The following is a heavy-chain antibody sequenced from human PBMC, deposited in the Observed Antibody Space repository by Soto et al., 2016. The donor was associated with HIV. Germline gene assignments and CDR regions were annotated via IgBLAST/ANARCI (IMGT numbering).Heavy chain of an antibody. Sequence: EVQLLESGGGLVQPGGSLRLSCAASGFTFNSYAMSWVRQAPGKGLEWVSTISGSGGSTYYADSVKGRFTISRDNSKNTLYLQMNSLRAEDTAVYYCAKVGRAKLGKWLSANYYFDYWGQGTLVTVSS. D-gene: IGHD6-19*01. CDR1: GFTFNSYA. CDR3: AKVGRAKLGKWLSANYYFDY. V-gene: IGHV3-23*01. CDR2: ISGSGGST. J-gene: IGHJ4*02.